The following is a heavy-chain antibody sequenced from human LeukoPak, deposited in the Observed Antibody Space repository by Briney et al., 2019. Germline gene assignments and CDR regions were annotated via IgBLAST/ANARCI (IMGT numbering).Heavy chain of an antibody. J-gene: IGHJ3*02. Sequence: SETLSLTCAVYGGSFSGYYWSWIRQPPGRGLEWIGYIYHSGSTYYNPSLKSRVTISVDRPKNQFSLKLSSVTAADTAVYYCAREGDTAMHAFDIWGQGTMVTVSS. D-gene: IGHD5-18*01. CDR2: IYHSGST. CDR1: GGSFSGYY. V-gene: IGHV4-34*01. CDR3: AREGDTAMHAFDI.